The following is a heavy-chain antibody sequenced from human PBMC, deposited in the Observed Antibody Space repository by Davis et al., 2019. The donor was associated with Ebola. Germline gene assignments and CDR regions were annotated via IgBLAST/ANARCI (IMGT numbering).Heavy chain of an antibody. Sequence: GESLKISCAASGFTFSSYGMHWVRQAPGKGLEWVAVIWYDGSNKYYADSVKGRFTISRDNSKNTLYLQMNSLRAEDTAVYYCARDIAVAGIYWGQGTLVTVSS. V-gene: IGHV3-33*01. CDR2: IWYDGSNK. D-gene: IGHD6-19*01. CDR1: GFTFSSYG. CDR3: ARDIAVAGIY. J-gene: IGHJ4*02.